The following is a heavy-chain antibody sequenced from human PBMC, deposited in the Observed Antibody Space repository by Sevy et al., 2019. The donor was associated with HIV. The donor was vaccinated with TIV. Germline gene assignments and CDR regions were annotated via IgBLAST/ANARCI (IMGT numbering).Heavy chain of an antibody. CDR2: INTNSGAT. V-gene: IGHV1-2*02. CDR1: GHTFTAYY. D-gene: IGHD3-22*01. CDR3: ARSVYYYGFDY. Sequence: ASVKVSCKASGHTFTAYYMHWVRQAPGQGLEWMGWINTNSGATKYAQKFQDRVTMTSDTSISTVYMDLSRLRSYDTAVYFCARSVYYYGFDYWGQGTLVTVSS. J-gene: IGHJ4*02.